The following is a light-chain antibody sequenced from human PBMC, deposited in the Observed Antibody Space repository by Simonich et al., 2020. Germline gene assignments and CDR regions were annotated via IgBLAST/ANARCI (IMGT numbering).Light chain of an antibody. J-gene: IGKJ1*01. CDR1: QSLLHSDGKTY. V-gene: IGKV2D-29*02. Sequence: DIVMTQTPLSLSVTPGQPASISCKSSQSLLHSDGKTYLYWYLQKPGQSPQLLIYEVSNGFSGVPDRFSGSGSGTDFTLKISRVEAEDVGVYYCMQSIQLPRTFGQGTKVEIK. CDR3: MQSIQLPRT. CDR2: EVS.